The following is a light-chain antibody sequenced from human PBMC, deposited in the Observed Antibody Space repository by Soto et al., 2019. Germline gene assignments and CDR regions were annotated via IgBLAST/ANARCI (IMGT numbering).Light chain of an antibody. J-gene: IGKJ3*01. Sequence: DIQMTQSPSSLSASVGDRVTITCQASQDVRKYLSWYQQKARKAPKLLIYDAPNLETGVPSRFSGSGSETDFTFTISSLQPEDIATYYCQQRHNLPHTFGPGTKVDIK. V-gene: IGKV1-33*01. CDR1: QDVRKY. CDR2: DAP. CDR3: QQRHNLPHT.